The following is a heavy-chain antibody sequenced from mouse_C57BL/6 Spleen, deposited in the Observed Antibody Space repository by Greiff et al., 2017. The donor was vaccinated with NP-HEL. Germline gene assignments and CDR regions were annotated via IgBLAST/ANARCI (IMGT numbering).Heavy chain of an antibody. Sequence: QVQLKQPGAELVKPGASVKLSCKASGYTFTSYWMHWVKQRPGRGLEWIGRIDPNSGGTKYNEKFKSKATLTVDKPSSTAYMQLSSLTSEDSAVYYCARSYDYAAWFAYWGQGTLVTVSA. V-gene: IGHV1-72*01. CDR1: GYTFTSYW. J-gene: IGHJ3*01. CDR2: IDPNSGGT. CDR3: ARSYDYAAWFAY. D-gene: IGHD2-4*01.